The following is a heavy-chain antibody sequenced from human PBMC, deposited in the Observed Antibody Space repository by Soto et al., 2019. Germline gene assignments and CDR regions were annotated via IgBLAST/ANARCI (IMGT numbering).Heavy chain of an antibody. J-gene: IGHJ4*02. Sequence: SETLSLTCTVSGGSISSYYWSWIRQPPGKGLEWIGYIYYSGSTNYNPSLKSRVTISVDTSKNQFSLKLSSVTAADTAVYYCAGTQGGYSYGLGYWGQGTLVTVYS. CDR1: GGSISSYY. CDR2: IYYSGST. CDR3: AGTQGGYSYGLGY. V-gene: IGHV4-59*01. D-gene: IGHD5-18*01.